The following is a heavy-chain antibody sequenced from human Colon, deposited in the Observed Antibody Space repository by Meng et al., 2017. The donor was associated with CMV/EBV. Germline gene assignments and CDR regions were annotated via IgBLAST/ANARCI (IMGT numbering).Heavy chain of an antibody. J-gene: IGHJ6*02. Sequence: GESLKIPCAAPGFTFSSFSMNWVRQAPGKGLEWVSSISTSGTYIHYADSVKGRFTISRDNAKNSLYLQMDSLRAEDRGVYYCARDRVGTVITPDGYCYYGLEVWGQGTTVTVSS. CDR2: ISTSGTYI. V-gene: IGHV3-21*01. CDR1: GFTFSSFS. CDR3: ARDRVGTVITPDGYCYYGLEV. D-gene: IGHD3-22*01.